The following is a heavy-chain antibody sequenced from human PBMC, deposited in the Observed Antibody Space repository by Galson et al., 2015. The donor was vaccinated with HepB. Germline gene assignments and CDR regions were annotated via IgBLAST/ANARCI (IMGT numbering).Heavy chain of an antibody. CDR3: TTDLGDYVWGSYRYTASFDY. V-gene: IGHV3-15*01. D-gene: IGHD3-16*02. CDR1: GFTFSNAW. CDR2: IKSKTDGGTT. J-gene: IGHJ4*02. Sequence: SLRLSCAASGFTFSNAWMSWVRQAPGKGLEWVGRIKSKTDGGTTDYAAPVKGRFTISRDDSKNTLYLQMNSLKTEDTAVYYCTTDLGDYVWGSYRYTASFDYWGQGTLVTVSS.